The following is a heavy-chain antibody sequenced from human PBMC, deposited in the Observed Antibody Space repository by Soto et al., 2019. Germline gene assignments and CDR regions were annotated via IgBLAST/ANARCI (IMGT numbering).Heavy chain of an antibody. CDR1: GGSISSGGYY. CDR2: IYYSGST. Sequence: SETLSLTCTVSGGSISSGGYYWSWIRQHPGKGLEWIGYIYYSGSTYYNPSLKSRVTISVDTSKNQFSLKLSSVTAADTAVYYCARDRLTSVGEGHSGYDFYGMDVWGQGTTVTVSS. CDR3: ARDRLTSVGEGHSGYDFYGMDV. D-gene: IGHD5-12*01. V-gene: IGHV4-31*03. J-gene: IGHJ6*02.